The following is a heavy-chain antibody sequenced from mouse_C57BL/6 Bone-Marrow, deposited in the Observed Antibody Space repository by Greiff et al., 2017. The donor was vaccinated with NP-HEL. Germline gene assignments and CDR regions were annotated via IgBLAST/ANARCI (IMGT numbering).Heavy chain of an antibody. Sequence: EVKVVESGGGLVQPGGSLKLSCAASGFTFSDYYMYWVRQTPEKRLEWVAYISNGGGSTYYPDTVKGRFTISRDNAKNTLYLQMSRLQSEDTAMYYCARGYYYGRDAMDYWGQGTSVTVSS. CDR2: ISNGGGST. CDR3: ARGYYYGRDAMDY. D-gene: IGHD1-1*01. CDR1: GFTFSDYY. J-gene: IGHJ4*01. V-gene: IGHV5-12*01.